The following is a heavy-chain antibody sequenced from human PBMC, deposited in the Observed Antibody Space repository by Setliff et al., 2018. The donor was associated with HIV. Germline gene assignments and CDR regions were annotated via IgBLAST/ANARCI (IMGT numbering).Heavy chain of an antibody. V-gene: IGHV1-2*02. Sequence: ASVKVSCKASGYTFTGYYMHWVRQAPGQGLEWMGWINPNNGGTNYAQKFQGRVTMTRDTSISTAYMELSRLRSDDTAVYYCAKSFNSGPTNWNIDVWGTGTTVTVSS. CDR3: AKSFNSGPTNWNIDV. J-gene: IGHJ6*03. CDR1: GYTFTGYY. CDR2: INPNNGGT. D-gene: IGHD1-20*01.